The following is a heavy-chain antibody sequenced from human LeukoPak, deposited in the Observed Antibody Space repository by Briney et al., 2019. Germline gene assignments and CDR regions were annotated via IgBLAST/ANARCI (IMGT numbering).Heavy chain of an antibody. CDR1: GGSISSSTYY. J-gene: IGHJ4*02. Sequence: SETLSLTCTVSGGSISSSTYYWGWIRQPPGKGLEWIGNIYYSGSTYYNPSLKSRVTISVDTSKNQFSLKLSSVTAADTAVYYCARDPRFSPFDYWGQGTLVTVSS. CDR2: IYYSGST. V-gene: IGHV4-39*02. CDR3: ARDPRFSPFDY.